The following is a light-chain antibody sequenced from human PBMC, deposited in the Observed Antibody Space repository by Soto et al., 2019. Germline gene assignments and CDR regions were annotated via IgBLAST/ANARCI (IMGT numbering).Light chain of an antibody. CDR3: QQYDIWPPT. CDR2: GAP. Sequence: EIVMTQSPAILSVSPGERATLSCRASQSVSTNLAWFQQKPGQTPRLLFNGAPTRATGIPARFTGSGSGTEFILTISSLQSEDFAVYYCQQYDIWPPTFGQGTRLEIK. CDR1: QSVSTN. V-gene: IGKV3-15*01. J-gene: IGKJ5*01.